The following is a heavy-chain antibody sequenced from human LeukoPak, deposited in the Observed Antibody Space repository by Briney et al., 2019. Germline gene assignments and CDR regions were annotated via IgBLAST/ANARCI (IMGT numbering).Heavy chain of an antibody. J-gene: IGHJ4*02. V-gene: IGHV1-69*01. Sequence: SVKVSCKASGGTFSSCAINWMRQAPGQGLEWMGGIIPIFDTANIAQSFQGRVTIAADDSTSTAYMDLSSLRFEDTAVYYCASYDSGNYNFDNWGQGTLVTVSS. D-gene: IGHD3-22*01. CDR1: GGTFSSCA. CDR2: IIPIFDTA. CDR3: ASYDSGNYNFDN.